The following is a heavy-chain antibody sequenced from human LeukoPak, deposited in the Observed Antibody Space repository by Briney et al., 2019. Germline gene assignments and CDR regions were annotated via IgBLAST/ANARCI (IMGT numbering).Heavy chain of an antibody. CDR2: IKQDGSEK. V-gene: IGHV3-7*01. CDR1: GFTFSSYW. J-gene: IGHJ4*02. D-gene: IGHD3-3*01. Sequence: GGSLRLSCAASGFTFSSYWMSWVRQAPGKGLEWVANIKQDGSEKYYVDSVKGRFTISRDNAKNSLYLQMNSLRAEDTAVYYCARSFYDFWSGYSFYYFDYWGQGTLVTVSS. CDR3: ARSFYDFWSGYSFYYFDY.